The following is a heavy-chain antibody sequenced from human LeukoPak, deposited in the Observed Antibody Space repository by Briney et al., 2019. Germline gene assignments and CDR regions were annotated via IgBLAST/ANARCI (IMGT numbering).Heavy chain of an antibody. V-gene: IGHV3-23*01. J-gene: IGHJ6*03. Sequence: LAGGSLRLSCVVSGITLSNYGMSWVRQAPGKGLEWVAGISDRGGSTNYADSVKGRFTISRDNPKNTLYLQMNSLRSEDTAVYFCAKDYRHGDYYHYMDVWGKGTTVTVSS. D-gene: IGHD3-16*02. CDR2: ISDRGGST. CDR3: AKDYRHGDYYHYMDV. CDR1: GITLSNYG.